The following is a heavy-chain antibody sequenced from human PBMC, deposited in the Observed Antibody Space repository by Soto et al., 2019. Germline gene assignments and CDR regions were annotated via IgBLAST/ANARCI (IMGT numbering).Heavy chain of an antibody. CDR3: ARGGAMGADY. V-gene: IGHV3-74*01. CDR2: IYFDGITT. J-gene: IGHJ4*02. Sequence: GGSLRLSCTASGFTFNTHWMHWVRQAPGKGLVWVSRIYFDGITTNYADSVKGRLTLSRDNAKNTVYLHVKSMRDEDTGVYYCARGGAMGADYWGQRTLVKVSS. D-gene: IGHD1-26*01. CDR1: GFTFNTHW.